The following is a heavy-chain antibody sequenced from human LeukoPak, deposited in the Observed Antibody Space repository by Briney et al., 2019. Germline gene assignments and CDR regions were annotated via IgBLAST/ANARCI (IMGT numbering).Heavy chain of an antibody. CDR3: ARSTGDCSGGTCYSDFDC. Sequence: GGSLRLSCAASGFSFSYYAMHWVRQAPGKGLEWVAVISNNGTNKYYADSVKGRFTISRDNSKNTLYLQMNSLRAEDTAVYYCARSTGDCSGGTCYSDFDCWGQGTLVTDSS. J-gene: IGHJ4*02. CDR2: ISNNGTNK. D-gene: IGHD2-15*01. CDR1: GFSFSYYA. V-gene: IGHV3-30*01.